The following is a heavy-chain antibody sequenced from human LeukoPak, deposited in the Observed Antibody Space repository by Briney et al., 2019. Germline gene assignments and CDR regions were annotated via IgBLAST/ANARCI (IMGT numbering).Heavy chain of an antibody. Sequence: SETLSLTCAVYGGSFCGYYWSWIRQPPGKGLEWIGEINHSGSTNYNPSLKSRVTISVDTSKNQFSLKLSSVTAADTAVYYCARETKAFDIWGQGTMVTVSS. CDR2: INHSGST. CDR1: GGSFCGYY. CDR3: ARETKAFDI. V-gene: IGHV4-34*01. J-gene: IGHJ3*02.